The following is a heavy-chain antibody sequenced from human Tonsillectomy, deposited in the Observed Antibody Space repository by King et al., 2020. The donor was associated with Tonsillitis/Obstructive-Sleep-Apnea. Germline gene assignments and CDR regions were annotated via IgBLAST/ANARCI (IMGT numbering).Heavy chain of an antibody. J-gene: IGHJ3*02. CDR3: ARVRAKGYCSSTSCSDPSDAFDI. V-gene: IGHV3-74*01. CDR1: GFTFSSYW. Sequence: DVQLVESGGGLVQPGGSLRLSCAAYGFTFSSYWMHWVRQAPGKGLVWVSRINSDGSSTSYADSVKGRFTISRDNAKNTLYLQMNSLRAEDTAVYYCARVRAKGYCSSTSCSDPSDAFDIWGQGTMVTVSS. CDR2: INSDGSST. D-gene: IGHD2-2*01.